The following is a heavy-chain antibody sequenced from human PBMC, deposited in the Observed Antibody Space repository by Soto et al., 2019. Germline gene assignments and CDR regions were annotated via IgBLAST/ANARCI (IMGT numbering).Heavy chain of an antibody. CDR1: GGSISPYY. V-gene: IGHV4-59*08. Sequence: SETLSLTCTASGGSISPYYWSWIRQPPGEGMEWLGYIYYSGYTNYNPSLKSRLTISVDTSKNQFSLRLSSVTAADTAVYFCARLIRDASGSYRLDYWGRGTLVPVS. D-gene: IGHD3-10*01. J-gene: IGHJ4*02. CDR2: IYYSGYT. CDR3: ARLIRDASGSYRLDY.